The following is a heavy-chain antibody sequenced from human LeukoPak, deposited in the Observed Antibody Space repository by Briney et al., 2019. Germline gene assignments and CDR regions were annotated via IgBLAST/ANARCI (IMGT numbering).Heavy chain of an antibody. J-gene: IGHJ4*02. CDR1: GFTFSDYY. Sequence: PGGSLRLSCAASGFTFSDYYMSWVRQSPGKGLEWVSAISSTSRYYADSVKGRFTISRGNSKNTLYLQMNSLRAEDTAVYYCAKSPRYYDSSGYYLADYWGQGTLVTVSS. CDR2: ISSTSR. CDR3: AKSPRYYDSSGYYLADY. D-gene: IGHD3-22*01. V-gene: IGHV3-23*05.